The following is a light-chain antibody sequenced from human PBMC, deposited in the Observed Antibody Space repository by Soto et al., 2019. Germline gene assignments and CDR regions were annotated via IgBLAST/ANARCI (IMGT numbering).Light chain of an antibody. J-gene: IGLJ3*02. Sequence: QSALTQPASVSGSPGQSITISCTGTSSDVGSYNLVSWYQQHPGKAPKLMIYEGSNRPSGVSNRFSGSNSGNTASLTISGRQAEDEADYYCCSYACRSTFELFGGGTK. CDR1: SSDVGSYNL. V-gene: IGLV2-23*03. CDR3: CSYACRSTFEL. CDR2: EGS.